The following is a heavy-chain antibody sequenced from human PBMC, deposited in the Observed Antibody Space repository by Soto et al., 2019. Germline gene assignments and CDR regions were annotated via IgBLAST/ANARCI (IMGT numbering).Heavy chain of an antibody. Sequence: SVKVSCKASGFTFTSSAVQWVRQARGQRLEWIGWIVVGSGNTNYAQKFQERVTITRDMSTSTAYMELSSLRSEDTAVYYCAGVPPYSYDSSGYYPGFALWGRGTLVTVSS. CDR3: AGVPPYSYDSSGYYPGFAL. V-gene: IGHV1-58*01. CDR2: IVVGSGNT. J-gene: IGHJ2*01. CDR1: GFTFTSSA. D-gene: IGHD3-22*01.